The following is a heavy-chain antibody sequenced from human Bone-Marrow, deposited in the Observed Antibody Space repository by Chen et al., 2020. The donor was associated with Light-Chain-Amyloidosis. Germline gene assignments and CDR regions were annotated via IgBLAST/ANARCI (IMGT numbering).Heavy chain of an antibody. J-gene: IGHJ4*02. CDR2: ISSSGSTI. D-gene: IGHD3-22*01. CDR3: ARVGSYDSSGYYFYYFDY. V-gene: IGHV3-48*03. CDR1: GFTFSSYE. Sequence: EVQLVESGGGLVQPGGSLRLSCAASGFTFSSYEMNWVRQAPGKGLGWVSYISSSGSTIYYEDSGKGRFTISRDNAKNSLYLQMNSLRAEDTAVYYCARVGSYDSSGYYFYYFDYWGQGTLVTVSS.